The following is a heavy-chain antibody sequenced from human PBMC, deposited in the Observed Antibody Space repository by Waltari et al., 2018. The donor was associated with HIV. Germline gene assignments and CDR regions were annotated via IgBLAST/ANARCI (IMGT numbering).Heavy chain of an antibody. CDR1: GFSFDDYT. V-gene: IGHV3-43*01. Sequence: EVQLVESGGGVVQPGGSLRLSCAGSGFSFDDYTMHWVRQVPGKGLVCVSLINWDGSKIYYADSVKGRFTISRDNSKNSLHLQMNSLRTEDTALYYCAKDRGADAGFDSWGQGTLVTVSS. CDR3: AKDRGADAGFDS. J-gene: IGHJ4*02. CDR2: INWDGSKI.